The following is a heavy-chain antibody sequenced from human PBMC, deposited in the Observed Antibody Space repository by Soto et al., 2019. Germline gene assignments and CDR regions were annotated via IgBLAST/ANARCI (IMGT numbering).Heavy chain of an antibody. CDR1: GGSFSGYY. CDR3: ARGAVLLWFGELLSTPWFDP. J-gene: IGHJ5*02. Sequence: PSETLSLTCAVYGGSFSGYYWSWIRQPPGKGLEWIGEINHSGSTNYNPSLKSRVTISVDTSKNQFSLKLSSVTAADTAVYYCARGAVLLWFGELLSTPWFDPWGQGTLVTVS. CDR2: INHSGST. V-gene: IGHV4-34*01. D-gene: IGHD3-10*01.